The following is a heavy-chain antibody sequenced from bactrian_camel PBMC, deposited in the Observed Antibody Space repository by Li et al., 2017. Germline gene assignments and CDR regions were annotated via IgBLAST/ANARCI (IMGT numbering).Heavy chain of an antibody. J-gene: IGHJ4*01. CDR2: IYKDGTYT. CDR1: GYTNSYYC. D-gene: IGHD8*01. CDR3: ATGQRGNWINNEYNY. Sequence: VQLVESGGGSVQAGGSLRLSCAASGYTNSYYCMGWFRQAPGKGLEWVSSIYKDGTYTYYADSVKGRFTVSRDNAKNTVYLQMDSLKSEDTALYYCATGQRGNWINNEYNYWGQGTQVTVS. V-gene: IGHV3-2*01.